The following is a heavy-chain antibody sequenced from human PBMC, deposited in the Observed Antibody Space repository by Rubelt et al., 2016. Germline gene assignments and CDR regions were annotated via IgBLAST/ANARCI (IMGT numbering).Heavy chain of an antibody. Sequence: GPGLVKPSETLSLTCTVSGGSIGSYYWSWIRQPPGKGLEWIGYINYSGSTNYNPSLKSRVNISLDTSKNQFSLKLTSVTAADTALYYCARERIHDSSGQYYIFGYWGQGPLVTVSS. V-gene: IGHV4-59*01. J-gene: IGHJ4*02. CDR1: GGSIGSYY. CDR2: INYSGST. CDR3: ARERIHDSSGQYYIFGY. D-gene: IGHD3-22*01.